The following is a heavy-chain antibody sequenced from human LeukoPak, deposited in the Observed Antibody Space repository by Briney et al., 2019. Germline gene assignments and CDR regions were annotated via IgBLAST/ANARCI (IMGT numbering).Heavy chain of an antibody. V-gene: IGHV1-2*06. CDR2: INPNSGGT. D-gene: IGHD2-15*01. CDR1: GYTFTGYY. J-gene: IGHJ4*02. Sequence: ASVKVSCKASGYTFTGYYMHWVRQAPGQGLEWMGQINPNSGGTDYAQKFQGRVTMTRDTSISTAYMELSRLRSDDTAMYYCAFYCSDDTCSSFDYWRQGTLVTVSS. CDR3: AFYCSDDTCSSFDY.